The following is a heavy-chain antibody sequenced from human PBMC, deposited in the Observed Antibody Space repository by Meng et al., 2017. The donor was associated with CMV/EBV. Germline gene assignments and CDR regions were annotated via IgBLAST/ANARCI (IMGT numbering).Heavy chain of an antibody. Sequence: GGSLRLSCAASGFTFSSYSMNWVRQAPGKGLEWVSSISSSSSYIYYADSVKGRFTISRDNAKNSLYLQMNSLRAEGTAVYYCARRYCSSTSCPPYYGMDVWGQGTTVTVSS. V-gene: IGHV3-21*01. D-gene: IGHD2-2*01. CDR2: ISSSSSYI. J-gene: IGHJ6*02. CDR1: GFTFSSYS. CDR3: ARRYCSSTSCPPYYGMDV.